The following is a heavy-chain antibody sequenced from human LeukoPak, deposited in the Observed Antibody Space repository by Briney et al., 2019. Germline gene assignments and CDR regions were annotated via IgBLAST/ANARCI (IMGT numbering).Heavy chain of an antibody. Sequence: KPPETLSLTCSVSGGSISNYYWNWIRQPAGKGLEWIGRLHASGSTRYNPSFGTRVTMSADTSKDQLSLKLTSVTAADTALYFCARDQSGSGGHNNDAFDIWGQGTMVTVYS. CDR3: ARDQSGSGGHNNDAFDI. CDR1: GGSISNYY. V-gene: IGHV4-4*07. D-gene: IGHD3-16*01. CDR2: LHASGST. J-gene: IGHJ3*02.